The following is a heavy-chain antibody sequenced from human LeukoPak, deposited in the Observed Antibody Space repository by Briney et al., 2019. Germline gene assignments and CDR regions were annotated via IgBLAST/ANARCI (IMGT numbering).Heavy chain of an antibody. CDR2: ISYIGTT. CDR3: ARDLVTVTKGFDI. D-gene: IGHD4-17*01. J-gene: IGHJ3*02. V-gene: IGHV4-59*11. CDR1: DDTFSSHY. Sequence: SETLSLTCAVSDDTFSSHYWTWIRQPPGKGLEWIGYISYIGTTNYNPSLKSRVTISIDTSKNQFSLKLSSVTAADTAVYYCARDLVTVTKGFDIWGQGTMVSVSS.